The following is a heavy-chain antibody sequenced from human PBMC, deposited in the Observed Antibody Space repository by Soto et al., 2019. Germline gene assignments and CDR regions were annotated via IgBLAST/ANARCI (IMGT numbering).Heavy chain of an antibody. CDR2: ISAYNGNT. Sequence: ASVKVSFKASVYTFTSYGISWLRHAPGQGLEWMGSISAYNGNTNYSQKLQGRVTMTTDTSTSTAYMELRSLRSEDTAVYYCARGTLRYRDFSSGYQFSSYYGMDVWGQGTTVTVSS. CDR1: VYTFTSYG. D-gene: IGHD3-3*01. V-gene: IGHV1-18*04. CDR3: ARGTLRYRDFSSGYQFSSYYGMDV. J-gene: IGHJ6*02.